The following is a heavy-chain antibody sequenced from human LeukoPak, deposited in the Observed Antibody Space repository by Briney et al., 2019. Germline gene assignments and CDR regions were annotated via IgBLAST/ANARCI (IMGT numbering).Heavy chain of an antibody. CDR1: GYTFTGYY. CDR3: ARGSLGATALGDAFDI. Sequence: ASVKVSCKASGYTFTGYYMHWVRQAPGQGLEWMGWINPNSGGTNYAQKFQGWVTMTRDMSISTAYMELSRLRSDDTAVYYCARGSLGATALGDAFDIWGQGTMVTVSS. CDR2: INPNSGGT. V-gene: IGHV1-2*04. J-gene: IGHJ3*02. D-gene: IGHD1-26*01.